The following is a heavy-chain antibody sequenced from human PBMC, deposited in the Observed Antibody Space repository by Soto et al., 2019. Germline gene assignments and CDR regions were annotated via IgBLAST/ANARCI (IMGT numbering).Heavy chain of an antibody. D-gene: IGHD2-2*01. CDR3: ARIAVVPSALDP. V-gene: IGHV4-4*02. CDR2: VYHSGSA. CDR1: GVSISSSHW. J-gene: IGHJ5*02. Sequence: PSETRSLTCEGSGVSISSSHWWCWLRQPPGKGLEGIGEVYHSGSANSNPSLTSRVSMSVDKYKNQSSLRLTSVTAADTALYFCARIAVVPSALDPWGQGTLVT.